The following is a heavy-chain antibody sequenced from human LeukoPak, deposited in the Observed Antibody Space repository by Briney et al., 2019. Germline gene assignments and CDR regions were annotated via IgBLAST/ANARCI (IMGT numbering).Heavy chain of an antibody. D-gene: IGHD6-19*01. J-gene: IGHJ4*02. Sequence: GSLRLSCAASGFTFSNYWMTWVRQAPGKGLVWVANIKKDGSEKNYVDSVKGRFTISRDNSKNTLYLQMNSLRAEDTAVYYCANPPSGWYEGRDYYFDYWGQGTLVAVSS. CDR2: IKKDGSEK. V-gene: IGHV3-7*01. CDR3: ANPPSGWYEGRDYYFDY. CDR1: GFTFSNYW.